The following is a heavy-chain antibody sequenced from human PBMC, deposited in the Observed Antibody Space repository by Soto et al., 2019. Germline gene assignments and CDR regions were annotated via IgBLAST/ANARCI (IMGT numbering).Heavy chain of an antibody. CDR2: ISLYSDGT. CDR1: GYTFSNYG. V-gene: IGHV1-18*01. CDR3: ARVVPGAEAWFGT. D-gene: IGHD2-2*01. Sequence: ASVKVSCKTSGYTFSNYGITWVRQAPGQPLEWLGWISLYSDGTNYAQKFQGRVSMTTDTSTTTAYMELRSLRSDDTAVYYCARVVPGAEAWFGTWGQGTLVTVSS. J-gene: IGHJ5*02.